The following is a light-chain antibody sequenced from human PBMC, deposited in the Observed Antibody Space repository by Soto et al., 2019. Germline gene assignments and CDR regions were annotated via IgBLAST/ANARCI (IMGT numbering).Light chain of an antibody. Sequence: QSVLTQPPSVSGAPGQRVTISCTGSSSNIGAGYDVHWYQQLPGSAPTVLIYSDHQRPSGVPDRFSGSKSGTSASLAIGGLQSEDEADYHCATWDDSLNGYVFGSGTKVTVL. CDR3: ATWDDSLNGYV. CDR2: SDH. V-gene: IGLV1-40*01. CDR1: SSNIGAGYD. J-gene: IGLJ1*01.